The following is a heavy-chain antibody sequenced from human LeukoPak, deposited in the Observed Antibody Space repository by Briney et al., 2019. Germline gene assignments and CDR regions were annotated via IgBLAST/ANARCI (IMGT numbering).Heavy chain of an antibody. CDR1: GGSISSYY. V-gene: IGHV4-59*08. CDR3: ARLIGRGYYYDSSGSRGNGYFDY. D-gene: IGHD3-22*01. CDR2: IYYSGST. J-gene: IGHJ4*02. Sequence: PSETLSLTCTVSGGSISSYYWSWIRQPPGKGLEWIGYIYYSGSTNYNPSLKSQVTISVDTSKNQFSLKLSSVTAADTAVYYCARLIGRGYYYDSSGSRGNGYFDYWGQGTLVTVSS.